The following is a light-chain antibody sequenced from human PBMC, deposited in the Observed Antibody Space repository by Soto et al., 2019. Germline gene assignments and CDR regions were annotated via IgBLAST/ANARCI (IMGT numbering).Light chain of an antibody. CDR1: SGHSTYA. CDR2: LNSDGSH. V-gene: IGLV4-69*01. J-gene: IGLJ3*02. CDR3: QTWDTGIRV. Sequence: QPVLTQSPSASASLGASVKLTCTLSSGHSTYAIAWLQLQPQKGPRYLMKLNSDGSHLKGDGIPDRFSGSSSGAERYLTISSLQSEDEADYYCQTWDTGIRVFGGGTKLTVL.